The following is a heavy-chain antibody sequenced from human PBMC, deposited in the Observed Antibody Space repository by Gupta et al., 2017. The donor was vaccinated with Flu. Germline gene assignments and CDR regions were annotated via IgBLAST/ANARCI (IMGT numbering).Heavy chain of an antibody. CDR3: ATEEPDGGWSLDS. J-gene: IGHJ4*02. V-gene: IGHV1-2*02. CDR2: INPNCGAT. CDR1: EYNFTDQY. D-gene: IGHD6-19*01. Sequence: QVQLVQSGAAVKKPGASVKVSCKTSEYNFTDQYIHWVRRAPGQGLVWVGWINPNCGATKYAQNFQGRVTMTRDTSITTVYMELSRVGTGDATIYYCATEEPDGGWSLDSWGQGTLVTVSS.